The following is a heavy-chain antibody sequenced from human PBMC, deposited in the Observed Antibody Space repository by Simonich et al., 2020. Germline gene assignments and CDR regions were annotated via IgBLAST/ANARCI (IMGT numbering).Heavy chain of an antibody. CDR2: IYYSGST. V-gene: IGHV4-39*01. J-gene: IGHJ3*02. CDR3: ARHAGFAFDI. Sequence: QLQLQESGPGLVKPSETLSLTCTVSGRSISSSSYYWGWIRQPPGKGLEWIGSIYYSGSTYYNPSLKWRVTISVDTSKNQFSRKLSSVTAADTAVYYCARHAGFAFDIWGQGTMVTVSS. CDR1: GRSISSSSYY. D-gene: IGHD6-13*01.